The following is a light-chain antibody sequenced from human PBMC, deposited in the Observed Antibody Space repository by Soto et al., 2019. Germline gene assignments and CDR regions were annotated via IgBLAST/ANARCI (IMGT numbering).Light chain of an antibody. Sequence: QAVVTQPPSASGTPGQRVTISYSGSTSNIGSHSVNWYQHVPGTAPKLLITTNNQRPSGVPDRFSGFKSGSSASLVISGLQSEDEADYYCATWDDSLKGVFGTGTKVTVL. CDR2: TNN. CDR1: TSNIGSHS. J-gene: IGLJ1*01. CDR3: ATWDDSLKGV. V-gene: IGLV1-44*01.